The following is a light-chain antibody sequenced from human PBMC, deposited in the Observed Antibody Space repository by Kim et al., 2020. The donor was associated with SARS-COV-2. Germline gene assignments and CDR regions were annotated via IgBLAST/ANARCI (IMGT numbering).Light chain of an antibody. V-gene: IGLV1-47*01. CDR2: RNN. Sequence: QSVLTQPPSASGTPGQRVTISCSGSSPNIGSNYVYWYQQLPGTAPKLLIDRNNQRPSGVPDRISGSKSGTSASLAISGLRSEDEADYYCAAWDDSLSGVVFGGGTQLTVL. CDR3: AAWDDSLSGVV. CDR1: SPNIGSNY. J-gene: IGLJ2*01.